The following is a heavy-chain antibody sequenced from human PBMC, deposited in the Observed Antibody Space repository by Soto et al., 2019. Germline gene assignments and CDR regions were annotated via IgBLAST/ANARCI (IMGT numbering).Heavy chain of an antibody. J-gene: IGHJ4*02. CDR1: GYTFTSYY. CDR3: ARGDQEGYYDSSGYYNY. V-gene: IGHV1-46*01. D-gene: IGHD3-22*01. Sequence: QVQLVQSGAEVKKPGASVKVSCKASGYTFTSYYMHWVRQAPGQGIEWMGIINPSGGSTSYEQKFQDRVTMTRDTSTSTVYMELSSLRSEDTAVYYCARGDQEGYYDSSGYYNYWGQGTLVTVSS. CDR2: INPSGGST.